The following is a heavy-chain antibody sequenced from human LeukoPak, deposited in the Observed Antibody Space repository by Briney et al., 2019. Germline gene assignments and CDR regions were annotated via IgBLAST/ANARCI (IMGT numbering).Heavy chain of an antibody. D-gene: IGHD1-7*01. CDR2: MNPNSGNT. CDR3: AREEAWKKLQFDP. Sequence: ASVKVSCMASGYTFTSYDINWVRQATGQGLEYMGWMNPNSGNTGYAQKFQGRVTMTRDISMTTAYMELSSLRSEDTAVYYCAREEAWKKLQFDPWGQGTLVTVSS. V-gene: IGHV1-8*01. CDR1: GYTFTSYD. J-gene: IGHJ5*02.